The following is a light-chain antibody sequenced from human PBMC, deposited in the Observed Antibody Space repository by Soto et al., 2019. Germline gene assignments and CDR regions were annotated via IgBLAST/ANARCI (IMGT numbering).Light chain of an antibody. CDR1: QSVSNY. V-gene: IGKV3-11*01. J-gene: IGKJ5*01. CDR2: DTS. CDR3: QQRSNWLIT. Sequence: EIVLTQSPATLSLSPGERATLSCRASQSVSNYLAWYQQKSGQAPRLLIYDTSKRATGIPARFSGSGSGTDFTLTISGLEPEDFAVYYCQQRSNWLITFGQGTRLEIK.